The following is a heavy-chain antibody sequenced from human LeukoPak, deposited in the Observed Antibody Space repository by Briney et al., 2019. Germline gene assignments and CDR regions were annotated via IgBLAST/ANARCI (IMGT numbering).Heavy chain of an antibody. CDR1: GGSISSYY. J-gene: IGHJ4*02. CDR2: FYYSGIT. D-gene: IGHD6-13*01. V-gene: IGHV4-59*12. Sequence: SETLSLTCTVSGGSISSYYWNWIRQPPGKGLEWIGSFYYSGITYYNPSLKSRVTISVDTSRNQFSLKLSSLTAADTAVYYCASQAYSTTWAADVTVFDYWGRGALVTVSS. CDR3: ASQAYSTTWAADVTVFDY.